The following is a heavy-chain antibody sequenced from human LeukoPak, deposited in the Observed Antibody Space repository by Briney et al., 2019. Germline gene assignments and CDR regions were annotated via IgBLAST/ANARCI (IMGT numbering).Heavy chain of an antibody. V-gene: IGHV1-46*01. CDR2: INPSGSST. D-gene: IGHD1-26*01. CDR1: GYSFTSHY. Sequence: ASVKVSCKASGYSFTSHYMHWVRRAPGQGLEWLGLINPSGSSTLYAQKFQGRVTMTRDMSTTTDYMELSSPRSEDTAVYYCARDNSVGDVAWWFDPWGQGTLVTVSS. CDR3: ARDNSVGDVAWWFDP. J-gene: IGHJ5*02.